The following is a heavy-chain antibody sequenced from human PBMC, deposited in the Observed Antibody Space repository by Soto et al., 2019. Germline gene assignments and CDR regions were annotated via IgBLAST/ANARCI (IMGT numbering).Heavy chain of an antibody. CDR1: GYSFTSYW. CDR2: IYPGDSDT. Sequence: EVQLVQSGAEVKKPGESLKISCKGSGYSFTSYWIGWVRQMPGKGLEWMGIIYPGDSDTRYSPSFQGQVTISAEKSIRTADLQWSTRKASDTAMYYCAGGGVRGVITRTRDYYGMDVWGQGTTVTVSS. CDR3: AGGGVRGVITRTRDYYGMDV. V-gene: IGHV5-51*01. J-gene: IGHJ6*02. D-gene: IGHD3-10*01.